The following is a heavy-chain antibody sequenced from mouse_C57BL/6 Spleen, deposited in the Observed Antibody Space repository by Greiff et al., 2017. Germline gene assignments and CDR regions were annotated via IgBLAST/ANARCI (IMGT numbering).Heavy chain of an antibody. CDR3: SLSTVVTTEYYFDY. Sequence: QVQLQQPGTELVKPGASVKLSCKASGYTFTSYWMHWVKQRPGQGLEWIGNINPSNGGTNYNEKFKSKATLTVDKSSSAAYMQLSRLTSEDSAVYYCSLSTVVTTEYYFDYWGQGTTLTVSS. J-gene: IGHJ2*01. D-gene: IGHD2-2*01. CDR2: INPSNGGT. CDR1: GYTFTSYW. V-gene: IGHV1-53*01.